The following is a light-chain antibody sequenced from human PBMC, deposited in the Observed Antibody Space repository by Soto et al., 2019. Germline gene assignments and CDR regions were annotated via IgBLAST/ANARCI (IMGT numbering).Light chain of an antibody. V-gene: IGKV3-15*01. CDR1: QSVYSN. CDR3: QQYQSWPPT. J-gene: IGKJ4*01. CDR2: ESS. Sequence: EIVMTQSPATLSLSPGERATLSCRASQSVYSNLAWYQQKPGQTPRLLIYESSTRATGIPARFSGGGSGTEFTLTISSLQSEDFADFFCQQYQSWPPTFGGGTKVEIK.